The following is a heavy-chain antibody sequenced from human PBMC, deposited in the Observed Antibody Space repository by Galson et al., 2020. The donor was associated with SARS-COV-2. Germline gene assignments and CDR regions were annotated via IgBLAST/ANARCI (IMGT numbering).Heavy chain of an antibody. Sequence: GGSLRLSCSASGFIFSDYAMHWVRQAPGKGLEYVSAISSNGGTSFYADSVNGRFTMSRDNSKNMFYLQMTALRREDTAFYYCLSYSSTRQNHWGQGTLVTVSS. J-gene: IGHJ5*02. CDR3: LSYSSTRQNH. V-gene: IGHV3-64D*06. CDR2: ISSNGGTS. D-gene: IGHD2-2*01. CDR1: GFIFSDYA.